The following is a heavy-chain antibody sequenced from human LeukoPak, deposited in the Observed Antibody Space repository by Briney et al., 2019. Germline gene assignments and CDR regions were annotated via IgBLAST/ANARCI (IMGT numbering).Heavy chain of an antibody. V-gene: IGHV1-69*05. J-gene: IGHJ4*02. CDR1: GGTFSSYA. D-gene: IGHD5-24*01. CDR2: IIPIFGTA. Sequence: SVKVSCKASGGTFSSYAISWVRQAPGQGLEWMGGIIPIFGTANYAQKFQGRVTITTDESTSTAYMELSSLRSEDTAVYYCARDTLGMDGYNNIDYWGQGTLVTVSS. CDR3: ARDTLGMDGYNNIDY.